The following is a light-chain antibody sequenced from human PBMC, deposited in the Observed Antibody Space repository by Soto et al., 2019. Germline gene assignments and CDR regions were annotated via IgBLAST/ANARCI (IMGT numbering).Light chain of an antibody. CDR3: QTWGSGIRVV. Sequence: QLVLTQSPSASASLGASVKLTCTLSSGHSSYAIAWHQQQPEKGPRYLMKLNSDGSHSKGDGIPDRFSGSSSGAERYLTISSLQSEDEADYYFQTWGSGIRVVFGGGTKVTVL. CDR1: SGHSSYA. CDR2: LNSDGSH. J-gene: IGLJ2*01. V-gene: IGLV4-69*01.